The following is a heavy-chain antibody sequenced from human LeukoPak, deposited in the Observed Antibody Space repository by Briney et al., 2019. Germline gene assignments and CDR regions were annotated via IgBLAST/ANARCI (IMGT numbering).Heavy chain of an antibody. V-gene: IGHV3-48*03. Sequence: GSLXXXCAASGFTFSSYEMNWVRQAPGKGLEWVSYISSSGSTIYYADSVKGRFTISRDNAKNSLYLQMNSLRAEDTAVYYXXXXXXTXXGXVWGKGXTXTISS. CDR3: XXXXXTXXGXV. CDR2: ISSSGSTI. J-gene: IGHJ6*04. CDR1: GFTFSSYE.